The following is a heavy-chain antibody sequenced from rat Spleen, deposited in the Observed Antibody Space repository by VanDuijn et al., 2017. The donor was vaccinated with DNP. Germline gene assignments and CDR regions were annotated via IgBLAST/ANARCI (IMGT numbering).Heavy chain of an antibody. D-gene: IGHD4-3*01. CDR1: GFTFSDYN. CDR3: VRWNSGHFDY. V-gene: IGHV5-7*01. Sequence: EVQLVESGGGLVQPRRSLKLSCAASGFTFSDYNMAWVRQAPKKGLEWVATISYDGIRTNYRDSVKGRFAISRDNAKSTLYLQMNSLRSEDMATYYCVRWNSGHFDYWGQGVMVTVSS. J-gene: IGHJ2*01. CDR2: ISYDGIRT.